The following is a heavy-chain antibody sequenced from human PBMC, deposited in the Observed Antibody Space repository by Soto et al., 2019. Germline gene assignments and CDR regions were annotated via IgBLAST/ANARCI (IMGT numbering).Heavy chain of an antibody. CDR3: ARDKGGEFLKGSGMDV. Sequence: QMQLQESGPGLVKPSETLSLICSVSGDSITAYYLSWLRQSPGKELEWIGYRVTISADTSKTQFSLRLSSVTAADTGVYYCARDKGGEFLKGSGMDVWGQGTTVIVSS. J-gene: IGHJ6*02. CDR1: GDSITAYY. V-gene: IGHV4-59*01. D-gene: IGHD3-10*01.